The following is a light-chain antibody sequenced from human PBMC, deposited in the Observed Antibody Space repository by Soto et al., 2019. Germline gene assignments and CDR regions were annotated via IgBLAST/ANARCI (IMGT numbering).Light chain of an antibody. V-gene: IGKV1-5*03. CDR2: KAS. Sequence: DIQMTQSPSTLSASVGDRVTITCRASQSLSSWLAWYQQKPGKAPKLLIYKASSLESGVPSRFSGSESGTEFTLTISSLQPDDFATYYCQQYNSYSPYTFGQGTKLEIK. CDR3: QQYNSYSPYT. J-gene: IGKJ2*01. CDR1: QSLSSW.